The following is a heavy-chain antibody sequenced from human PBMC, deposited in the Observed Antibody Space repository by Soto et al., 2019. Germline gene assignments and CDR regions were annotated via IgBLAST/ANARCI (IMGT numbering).Heavy chain of an antibody. Sequence: SGPTLVNPTQTLTLTCTFSGFSLRSSGVGVGWIRQPPGKALEWLALIYWDDDKRYSPSLNTRLTITKDTSKNQVVLTMTNMDPVDTGTYYCARRGNYYDTHGYYFDYWGQGALVTVSS. D-gene: IGHD3-22*01. CDR2: IYWDDDK. V-gene: IGHV2-5*02. CDR1: GFSLRSSGVG. CDR3: ARRGNYYDTHGYYFDY. J-gene: IGHJ4*02.